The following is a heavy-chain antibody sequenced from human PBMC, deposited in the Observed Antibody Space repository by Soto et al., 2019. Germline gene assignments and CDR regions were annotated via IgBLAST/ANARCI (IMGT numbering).Heavy chain of an antibody. V-gene: IGHV4-31*03. Sequence: SETLSLTCSVSGGSISTVGHYWTWIRQPPGKGLEWIGSIYHTGSTYYSKSLRSRLTMSVDTSESQFSLRLSSVTAADTAVYYCARATGTLRSRNCDYWGQGSLVTVSS. CDR3: ARATGTLRSRNCDY. CDR1: GGSISTVGHY. CDR2: IYHTGST. D-gene: IGHD1-1*01. J-gene: IGHJ4*02.